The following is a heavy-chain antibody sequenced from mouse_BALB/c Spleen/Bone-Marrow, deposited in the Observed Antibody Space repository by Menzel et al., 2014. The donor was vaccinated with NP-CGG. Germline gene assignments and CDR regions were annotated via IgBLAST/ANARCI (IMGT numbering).Heavy chain of an antibody. CDR1: GYAFSNSW. Sequence: QVQLKQSRPELVKPGASVRISCKASGYAFSNSWMNWVKQRPGQGLEWIGRIYPGDGDTYYNGKFKGKATLTADKSSSTAYMQLSSLTSVDSAVYFCARSDGYRALDYWGQGTSVTVSS. D-gene: IGHD2-3*01. J-gene: IGHJ4*01. CDR2: IYPGDGDT. V-gene: IGHV1-82*01. CDR3: ARSDGYRALDY.